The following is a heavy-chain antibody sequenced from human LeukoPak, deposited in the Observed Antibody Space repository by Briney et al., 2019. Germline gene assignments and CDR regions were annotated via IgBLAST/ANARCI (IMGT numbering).Heavy chain of an antibody. CDR1: GYMFTTYG. CDR3: ARGGHTVGGLYHFDS. J-gene: IGHJ4*02. CDR2: ISPYNGDR. Sequence: ASVKVSCKSSGYMFTTYGISWVRQAPGQGLEWMGWISPYNGDRNYAQKLQGRVTMTTDTSTSTAYMQLRSLRSDDTAVYYCARGGHTVGGLYHFDSWGQGTLVTVSS. V-gene: IGHV1-18*01. D-gene: IGHD4-11*01.